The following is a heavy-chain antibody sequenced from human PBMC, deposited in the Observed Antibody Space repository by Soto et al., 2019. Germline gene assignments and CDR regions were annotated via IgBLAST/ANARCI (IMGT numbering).Heavy chain of an antibody. D-gene: IGHD3-22*01. V-gene: IGHV3-23*01. CDR3: AKGRGSDSSGYYPVDFDY. Sequence: EVQLLESGGGLVQPGGSVRLSCAASGFTFSSYAMSWVRQAPGKGLEWVSAISGSGGSTYYADSVKGRFTISRDNSKNTLYLQMNSLRAEDTAVYYCAKGRGSDSSGYYPVDFDYWGQGTLVTVSS. CDR2: ISGSGGST. J-gene: IGHJ4*02. CDR1: GFTFSSYA.